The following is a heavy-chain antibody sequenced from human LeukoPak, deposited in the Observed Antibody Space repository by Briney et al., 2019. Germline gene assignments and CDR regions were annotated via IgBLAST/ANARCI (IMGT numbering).Heavy chain of an antibody. D-gene: IGHD6-19*01. Sequence: SETLSLTCTVSGGSISSSSYYWGWIRQPPGKGLEWIGSIYHSGSTYYNPSLKSRVTISVDTSKNQFSLKLSSVTAADTAVYYCARDPHRSGWFDYWGQGTLVTVSS. J-gene: IGHJ5*01. V-gene: IGHV4-39*07. CDR3: ARDPHRSGWFDY. CDR1: GGSISSSSYY. CDR2: IYHSGST.